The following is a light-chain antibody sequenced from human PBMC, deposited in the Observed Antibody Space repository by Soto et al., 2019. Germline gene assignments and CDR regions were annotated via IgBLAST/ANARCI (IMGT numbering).Light chain of an antibody. V-gene: IGLV2-14*01. CDR3: GSYSGGDTAVV. J-gene: IGLJ1*01. Sequence: QSELAPPSSVSESPGQSITLSCTGTSTDVGGYNSVSWYQHHSGKALKLLIYEVTDRASGISDRFSGSKSVNTASLPISGLQAEDESDYYCGSYSGGDTAVVFGTGTRITIL. CDR2: EVT. CDR1: STDVGGYNS.